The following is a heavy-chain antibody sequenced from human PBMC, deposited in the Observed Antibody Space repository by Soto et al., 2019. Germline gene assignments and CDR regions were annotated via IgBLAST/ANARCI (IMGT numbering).Heavy chain of an antibody. CDR3: TVWGSGNDFGAA. J-gene: IGHJ4*02. Sequence: EVQLVESGGGLVQPGGSLRLSCAASGFTFSDHYMDWVRQAPGKGLEWVGRSKNKADSYTTEYAASVKGRFTISRDGSKNSRFLQMNSLKAEDTAVYYCTVWGSGNDFGAAWGKGILVTVSS. V-gene: IGHV3-72*01. CDR1: GFTFSDHY. CDR2: SKNKADSYTT. D-gene: IGHD3-10*01.